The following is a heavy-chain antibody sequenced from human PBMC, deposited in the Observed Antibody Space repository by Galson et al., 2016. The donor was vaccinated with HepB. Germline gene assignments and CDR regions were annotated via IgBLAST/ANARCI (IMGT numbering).Heavy chain of an antibody. CDR3: AKGHAGGFDY. D-gene: IGHD1-1*01. V-gene: IGHV3-23*01. CDR1: GFTFSSYA. CDR2: ISSSGGST. Sequence: SLRLSCAASGFTFSSYAMSWVRQAPGKGLEWVSGISSSGGSTYYADSVKGRFTISRDNSKNTPSLQMNSLRAEDTAVYFCAKGHAGGFDYWGQGTLVTVSS. J-gene: IGHJ4*02.